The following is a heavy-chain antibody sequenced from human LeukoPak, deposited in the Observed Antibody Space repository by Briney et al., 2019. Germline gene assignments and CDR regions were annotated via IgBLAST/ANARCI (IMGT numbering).Heavy chain of an antibody. CDR2: ISGSGGGT. J-gene: IGHJ4*02. CDR1: GFTFSSYA. D-gene: IGHD3-10*01. Sequence: GGSLRLSCAASGFTFSSYAMSWVRQAPGKGLEWVSAISGSGGGTYYADSVKGRFTISRDNSKNTLYLQMNSLRAEDTAVYYCAKAYYMVRGVEGGVYFDYWGQGTLVTVSS. CDR3: AKAYYMVRGVEGGVYFDY. V-gene: IGHV3-23*01.